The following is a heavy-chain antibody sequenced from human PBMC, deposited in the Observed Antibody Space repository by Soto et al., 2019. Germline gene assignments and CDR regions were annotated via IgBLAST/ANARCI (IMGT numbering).Heavy chain of an antibody. V-gene: IGHV1-8*01. CDR1: GYTFTSYD. J-gene: IGHJ6*03. CDR2: MNPNSGNT. D-gene: IGHD2-2*01. Sequence: ASVKVSCKASGYTFTSYDINWVRQATGQGLEWMGWMNPNSGNTGYAQKFQGRVTMTRNTSISTAYMELSSLRSEDTAVYYCARAERCSSTSCYEMWVFYYYYYMDVWGKGTTVTVSS. CDR3: ARAERCSSTSCYEMWVFYYYYYMDV.